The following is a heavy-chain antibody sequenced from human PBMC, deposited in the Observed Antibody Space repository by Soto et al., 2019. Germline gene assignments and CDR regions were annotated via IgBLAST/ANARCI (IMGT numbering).Heavy chain of an antibody. Sequence: QVRLVESGGGLVKPGGSLRLSCAVSGFTFTDYYMSWIRQAPGEGLEWVSYISSSGTTVSYADSVRGRFTVSRDNAKTSLYLQMNSLRAEDTAVYFCARDMDTNRRNDAFDIWGPGTMVTVSS. J-gene: IGHJ3*02. V-gene: IGHV3-11*01. CDR1: GFTFTDYY. D-gene: IGHD5-18*01. CDR2: ISSSGTTV. CDR3: ARDMDTNRRNDAFDI.